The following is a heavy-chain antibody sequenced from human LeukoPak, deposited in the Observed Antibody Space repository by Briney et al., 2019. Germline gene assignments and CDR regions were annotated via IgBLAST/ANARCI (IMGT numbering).Heavy chain of an antibody. V-gene: IGHV3-7*01. CDR1: GFTFSSYG. Sequence: GGSLRLSCAASGFTFSSYGMHWVRQAPGKGLEWVANIKQDGSEKYYVDSVKGRFTISRDNAKNSLYLQMNSLRAEDTAVYYCARDTLGYYSDYWGQGTLVTVSS. J-gene: IGHJ4*02. CDR2: IKQDGSEK. CDR3: ARDTLGYYSDY. D-gene: IGHD3-22*01.